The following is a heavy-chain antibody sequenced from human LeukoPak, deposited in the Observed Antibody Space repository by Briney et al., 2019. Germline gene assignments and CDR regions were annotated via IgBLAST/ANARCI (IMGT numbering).Heavy chain of an antibody. CDR1: GFTFSSYS. CDR3: ARYCSSTSCYADAFDI. J-gene: IGHJ3*02. D-gene: IGHD2-2*01. Sequence: PGGSLRLSCAASGFTFSSYSMNWVRQAPGKGLGWVSSISSSSSYIYYADSVKGRFTISRDNAKNSLYLQMNSLRAEDTAVYYCARYCSSTSCYADAFDIWGQGTMVTVSS. V-gene: IGHV3-21*01. CDR2: ISSSSSYI.